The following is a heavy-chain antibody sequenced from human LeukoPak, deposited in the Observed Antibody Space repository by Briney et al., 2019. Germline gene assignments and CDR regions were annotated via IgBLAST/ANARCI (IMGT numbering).Heavy chain of an antibody. J-gene: IGHJ3*02. D-gene: IGHD1-1*01. CDR3: ARLQLGIDAFDI. CDR2: IYYSGST. Sequence: SETLSLTCTVSGGSISSYYWSWIRQPPGKGLEWIGYIYYSGSTNYNPSLKSRVTISVDTSKNQFSLKLSSVTAADTAVYYCARLQLGIDAFDIWGQGTVVTVSS. CDR1: GGSISSYY. V-gene: IGHV4-59*01.